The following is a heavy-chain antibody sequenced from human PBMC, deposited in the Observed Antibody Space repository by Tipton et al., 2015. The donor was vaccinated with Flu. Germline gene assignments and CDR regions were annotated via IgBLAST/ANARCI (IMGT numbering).Heavy chain of an antibody. D-gene: IGHD3-16*01. CDR2: IRNKANSYTT. CDR3: GNLGGGTPTFPA. CDR1: GFTFSDHY. V-gene: IGHV3-72*01. J-gene: IGHJ5*02. Sequence: SLRLSCAASGFTFSDHYMYWVRQAPGKGLEWVGRIRNKANSYTTEYAASVKGRFTIPRDYSKNLVFLQMNSMRAEDTAVYYCGNLGGGTPTFPAWGQGPLVTVSS.